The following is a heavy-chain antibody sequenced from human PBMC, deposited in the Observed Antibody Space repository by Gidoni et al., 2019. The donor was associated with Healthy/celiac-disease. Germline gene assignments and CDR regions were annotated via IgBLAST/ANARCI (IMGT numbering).Heavy chain of an antibody. CDR2: ISSSSSYI. CDR3: ARAVAAAGTGAFDI. J-gene: IGHJ3*02. V-gene: IGHV3-21*01. CDR1: GFNFSSYS. D-gene: IGHD6-13*01. Sequence: EVQLVESGGGLVKPGGALRLSWAASGFNFSSYSMNWVSQATGKGVGWVSSISSSSSYIYYADSVKGRFTISRDNAKNSLYLQMNSLRAEDTAVYYCARAVAAAGTGAFDIWGQGTMVTVSS.